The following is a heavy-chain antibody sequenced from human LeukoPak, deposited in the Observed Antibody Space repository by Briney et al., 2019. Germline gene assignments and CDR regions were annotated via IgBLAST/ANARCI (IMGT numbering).Heavy chain of an antibody. J-gene: IGHJ5*02. CDR3: ARDWPNRIAAAGIWFDP. D-gene: IGHD6-13*01. CDR2: ISYDGSNK. Sequence: PGGSLRLSCAASGFTFSSYAMHWVRQAPGKGLEWVAVISYDGSNKYYADSVKGRFTISRDNSKNTVYLEMNSLRVEDTAVYYCARDWPNRIAAAGIWFDPWGQGTLVTVSS. V-gene: IGHV3-30-3*01. CDR1: GFTFSSYA.